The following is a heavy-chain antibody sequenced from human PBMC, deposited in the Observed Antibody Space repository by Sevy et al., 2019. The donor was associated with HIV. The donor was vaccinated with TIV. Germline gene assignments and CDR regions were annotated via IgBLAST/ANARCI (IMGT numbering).Heavy chain of an antibody. CDR1: GIIFTTSG. CDR3: AKDLTGYNGMDV. J-gene: IGHJ6*02. CDR2: ISYDGRNK. Sequence: GGSLRLSCAVSGIIFTTSGMHWVRQAPGKGLEWVSVISYDGRNKFYGDSVKGRFTISRDNAKNILYLQMNSLRVEDTAVYYCAKDLTGYNGMDVWGQGTMVTVSS. V-gene: IGHV3-30*18. D-gene: IGHD1-20*01.